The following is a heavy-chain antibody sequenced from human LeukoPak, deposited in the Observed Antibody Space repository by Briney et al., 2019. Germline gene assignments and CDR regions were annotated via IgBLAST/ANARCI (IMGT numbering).Heavy chain of an antibody. CDR3: ARGPPGSGCLCD. V-gene: IGHV1-2*06. Sequence: EASVKVSCKASGYTFTGYYMHWVRQAPGQGLEWMGRINPNSGGTNYAQKFQGRVTMTRDTSISTAYMELSRLRSDDTAVYHCARGPPGSGCLCDWGQGTLVTVSS. J-gene: IGHJ4*02. CDR1: GYTFTGYY. CDR2: INPNSGGT. D-gene: IGHD6-19*01.